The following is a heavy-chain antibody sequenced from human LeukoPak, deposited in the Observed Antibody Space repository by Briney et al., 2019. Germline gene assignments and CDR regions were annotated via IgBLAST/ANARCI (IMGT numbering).Heavy chain of an antibody. D-gene: IGHD2-2*01. V-gene: IGHV4-34*01. CDR1: GGSFSGYY. Sequence: SETLSLTCAVCGGSFSGYYWSWIRQPPGKGLEWIGEINHSGSTNYNPSLKSRVTISVDTSKNQFSLKLSSVTAADTAVYYCARGRGVVVPAAIRGANWFDPWGQGTLVTVSS. J-gene: IGHJ5*02. CDR3: ARGRGVVVPAAIRGANWFDP. CDR2: INHSGST.